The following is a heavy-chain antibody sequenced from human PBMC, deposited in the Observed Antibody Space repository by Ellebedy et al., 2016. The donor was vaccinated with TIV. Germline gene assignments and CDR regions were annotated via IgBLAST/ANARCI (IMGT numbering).Heavy chain of an antibody. J-gene: IGHJ6*02. CDR3: ARGRGLDV. V-gene: IGHV3-7*01. Sequence: PGGSLRLSCAASKFTFRTFWMTWVRQTPGKGLEWVANINQDGSEKHYVDSVTGRFTISRDNAENSMYLQMNSLSAEDTALYYCARGRGLDVWGQGTTVTVSS. CDR1: KFTFRTFW. CDR2: INQDGSEK. D-gene: IGHD3-10*01.